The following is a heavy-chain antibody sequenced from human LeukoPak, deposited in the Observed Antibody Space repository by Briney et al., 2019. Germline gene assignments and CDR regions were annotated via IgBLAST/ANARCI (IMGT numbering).Heavy chain of an antibody. J-gene: IGHJ3*01. D-gene: IGHD6-6*01. V-gene: IGHV3-7*03. Sequence: GGSLRLSCAVSGFTFSGFWMSWSRQAPGKGLEWVASINSDGSEGYYADVVKGRFTISRDNAKNSLNLQINSLRAEDTAVYYCARSSYSSSSSVWGQGTMVTVSS. CDR3: ARSSYSSSSSV. CDR2: INSDGSEG. CDR1: GFTFSGFW.